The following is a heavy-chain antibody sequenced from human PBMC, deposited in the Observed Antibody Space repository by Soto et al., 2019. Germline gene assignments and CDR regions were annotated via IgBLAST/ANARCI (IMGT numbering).Heavy chain of an antibody. D-gene: IGHD1-26*01. CDR3: AHAYGGRSLS. CDR2: IYWDDAK. J-gene: IGHJ5*02. CDR1: GFSLSSSRVG. Sequence: QITLKESGPTLVKPTQTLTLTCTFSGFSLSSSRVGVGWIRQPPGKALEWLAVIYWDDAKTYRPSLKSRLTITKDTSKNHVALTMTNMDPVDTATYYCAHAYGGRSLSWGQGTLVTVSS. V-gene: IGHV2-5*02.